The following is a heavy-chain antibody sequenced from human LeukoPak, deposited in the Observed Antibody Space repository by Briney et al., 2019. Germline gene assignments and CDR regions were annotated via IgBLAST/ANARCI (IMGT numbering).Heavy chain of an antibody. V-gene: IGHV1-69*05. CDR3: AKDRYYYDSSGYFDY. Sequence: GSSVKVSCKASGGTFSSYAISWVRQAPGQGLEWMGGIIPIFGTANYAQKCQGRVTINTDESTSTAYMELSSLKSEDTAVYYCAKDRYYYDSSGYFDYWGQGTLVTVSS. D-gene: IGHD3-22*01. CDR1: GGTFSSYA. J-gene: IGHJ4*02. CDR2: IIPIFGTA.